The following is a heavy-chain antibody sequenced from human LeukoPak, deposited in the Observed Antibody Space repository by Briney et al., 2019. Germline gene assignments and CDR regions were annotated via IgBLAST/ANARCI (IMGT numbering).Heavy chain of an antibody. CDR3: AREGPLYCSSTSCYAHYFDY. CDR2: IKQDGSEK. Sequence: GSLRLSCAASGFTFSSYWMSWVRQAPGKGLEWVANIKQDGSEKYYVDSVKGRFTISRDNAKNSLYLQMNSLRAEDTAVYYCAREGPLYCSSTSCYAHYFDYWGQGTLVTVSS. V-gene: IGHV3-7*03. J-gene: IGHJ4*02. CDR1: GFTFSSYW. D-gene: IGHD2-2*01.